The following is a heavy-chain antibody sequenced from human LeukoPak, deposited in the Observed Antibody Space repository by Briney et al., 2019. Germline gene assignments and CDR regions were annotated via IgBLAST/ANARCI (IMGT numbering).Heavy chain of an antibody. J-gene: IGHJ2*01. Sequence: PSETLSLTCAVSGGSIRNSNWWRWVRPPPGKGLEWIGEIYHSGSSNYNPSLKSRDTISEDKSKSQFSLKLTSVTAADTAVYYCARQDYYDSGAWYFDLWGRGTLVTVSS. CDR1: GGSIRNSNW. CDR2: IYHSGSS. CDR3: ARQDYYDSGAWYFDL. V-gene: IGHV4-4*02. D-gene: IGHD3-22*01.